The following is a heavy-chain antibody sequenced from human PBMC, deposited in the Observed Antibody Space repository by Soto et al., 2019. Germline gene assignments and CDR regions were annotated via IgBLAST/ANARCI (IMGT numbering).Heavy chain of an antibody. V-gene: IGHV5-51*01. J-gene: IGHJ6*02. Sequence: PGESLKISCKGSGYSFTIYWIGWVRQMPGKGLEWMGIIYPGDSDTRYSPSFQGQVTISADKPISTAYLQWSSLKASDTAMYYRARHGPRVYYDNSDYYYYGMDVWGQGTTVTVS. CDR2: IYPGDSDT. CDR1: GYSFTIYW. CDR3: ARHGPRVYYDNSDYYYYGMDV. D-gene: IGHD3-22*01.